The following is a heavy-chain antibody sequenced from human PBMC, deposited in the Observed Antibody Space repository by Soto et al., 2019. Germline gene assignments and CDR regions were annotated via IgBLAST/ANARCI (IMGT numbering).Heavy chain of an antibody. V-gene: IGHV4-59*01. Sequence: SETLSLTCTVSGGSISDYPWSWIRQPPGKGLEWIGYIYYNGRSNYNPSLKSRITMSVDMSKNQFALKVSSVTSADTAVYYCAASGMDIMVDYWGQGTLVTVSS. CDR2: IYYNGRS. CDR3: AASGMDIMVDY. CDR1: GGSISDYP. J-gene: IGHJ4*02. D-gene: IGHD5-12*01.